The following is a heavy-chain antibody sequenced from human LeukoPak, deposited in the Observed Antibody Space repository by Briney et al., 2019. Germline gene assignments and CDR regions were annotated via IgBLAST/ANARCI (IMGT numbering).Heavy chain of an antibody. D-gene: IGHD2-2*02. CDR1: GGSISSYY. Sequence: SETLSLTCTVSGGSISSYYWSWIRQPPGKGLEWIGYIYYSGSTNYNPSLKSRVTISVDTSKNQFSLKLSSVTAADTAVYYCARGQASCSSTSCYTGGYYYYYMDV. CDR2: IYYSGST. CDR3: ARGQASCSSTSCYTGGYYYYYMDV. J-gene: IGHJ6*03. V-gene: IGHV4-59*01.